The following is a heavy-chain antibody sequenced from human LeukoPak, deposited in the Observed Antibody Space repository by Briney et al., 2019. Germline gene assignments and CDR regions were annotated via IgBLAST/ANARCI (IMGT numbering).Heavy chain of an antibody. CDR3: ARVSILIVPYYAFDI. D-gene: IGHD2/OR15-2a*01. CDR2: ISSSSNYI. CDR1: GFSFSSYS. V-gene: IGHV3-21*01. Sequence: GGSLRLSCAASGFSFSSYSMKWVRQAPGKGLEWVPSISSSSNYIYYADSVKGRFTISRDNAKNSLYLQMNSLRAEDTAVYYCARVSILIVPYYAFDIWGQGTMVTVSS. J-gene: IGHJ3*02.